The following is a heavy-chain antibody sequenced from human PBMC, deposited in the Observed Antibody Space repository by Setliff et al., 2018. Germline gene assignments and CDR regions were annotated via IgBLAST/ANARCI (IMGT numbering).Heavy chain of an antibody. CDR2: IHDSGNPT. CDR3: AKDLGTTAAAQRGGHFHH. V-gene: IGHV3-11*04. CDR1: GFTFSHYY. Sequence: PGGSLRLSCAASGFTFSHYYMTWIRQAPGKGLEWISYIHDSGNPTYYADSVKGRFTISRDNSKNTLYRQMNGLRADETAVYYCAKDLGTTAAAQRGGHFHHWGQGTLVTVSS. D-gene: IGHD6-13*01. J-gene: IGHJ1*01.